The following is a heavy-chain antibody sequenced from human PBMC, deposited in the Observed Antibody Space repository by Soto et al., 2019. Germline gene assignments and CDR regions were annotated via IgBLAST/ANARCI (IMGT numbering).Heavy chain of an antibody. CDR1: GGPIKTGDYY. CDR2: VFYSGAT. D-gene: IGHD3-10*01. Sequence: SSGTLSLTCNVSGGPIKTGDYYWNWIRQPPGKGLEWIGYVFYSGATNYSPSLKSRAAISMDTSKNQFSLSLTSVTAADTAVYYCARAGFSYGHLLFWGQGIRVTVSS. V-gene: IGHV4-30-4*01. CDR3: ARAGFSYGHLLF. J-gene: IGHJ4*02.